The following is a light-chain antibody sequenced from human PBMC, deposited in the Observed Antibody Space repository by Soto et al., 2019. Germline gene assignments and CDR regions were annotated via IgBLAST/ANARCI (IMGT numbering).Light chain of an antibody. CDR3: QQYYNWPRT. CDR1: ENIYTN. Sequence: EIVMTQSPATLSVSPGERARLSCRASENIYTNLAWYQQKTGQAPMLLFYGASTRATGLPDRFSGTGSGTEFTLTINRLQAEDSAVYYCQQYYNWPRTFGPGTRL. J-gene: IGKJ5*01. V-gene: IGKV3-15*01. CDR2: GAS.